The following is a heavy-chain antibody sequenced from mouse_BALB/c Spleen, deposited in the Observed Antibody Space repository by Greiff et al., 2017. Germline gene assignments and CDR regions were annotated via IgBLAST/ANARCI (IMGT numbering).Heavy chain of an antibody. CDR3: TRRDGYYYAMDY. V-gene: IGHV1-5*01. D-gene: IGHD2-3*01. CDR1: GYTFTSYW. J-gene: IGHJ4*01. Sequence: VQLQQSGTVLARPGASVKMSCKASGYTFTSYWMHWVKQRPGQGLEWIGAIYPGNSDTSYNQKFKGKAKLTAVTSTSTAYMELSSLTNEDSAVYYCTRRDGYYYAMDYWGQGTSVTVSS. CDR2: IYPGNSDT.